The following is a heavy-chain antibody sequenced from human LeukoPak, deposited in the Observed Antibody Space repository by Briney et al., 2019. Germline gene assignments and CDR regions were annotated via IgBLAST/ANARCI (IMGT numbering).Heavy chain of an antibody. CDR2: ISSSSSYI. CDR1: GFTLSSYE. J-gene: IGHJ4*02. V-gene: IGHV3-21*01. D-gene: IGHD3-22*01. CDR3: ARGNDYYDSSGYYY. Sequence: GGSLRLSCTVSGFTLSSYEMSWIRQAPGKGLEWVSFISSSSSYIYYADSVKGRFTISRDNARNSLYLQMNSLRAEDTAVYYCARGNDYYDSSGYYYWGQGTLVTVSS.